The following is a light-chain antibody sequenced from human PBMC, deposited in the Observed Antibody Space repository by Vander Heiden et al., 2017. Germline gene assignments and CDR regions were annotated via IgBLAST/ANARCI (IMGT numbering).Light chain of an antibody. CDR1: QSLLHSDGHTY. Sequence: DTVMTQNPLSLSVTPGQPASISCKPSQSLLHSDGHTYLYWYLQKPGHSPQLLFYEVSNRFSGVPDRFSGSGSGTVFTLKISRVQAEDVGIYYCFQNTQFPPTFGGGTKVDI. J-gene: IGKJ4*01. CDR3: FQNTQFPPT. V-gene: IGKV2D-29*02. CDR2: EVS.